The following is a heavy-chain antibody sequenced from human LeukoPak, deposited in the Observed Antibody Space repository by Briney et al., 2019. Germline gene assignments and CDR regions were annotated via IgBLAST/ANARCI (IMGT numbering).Heavy chain of an antibody. CDR2: IYRGST. V-gene: IGHV4-4*09. J-gene: IGHJ4*02. CDR3: ARSGAVAGSGYYFDS. D-gene: IGHD6-19*01. Sequence: PSETLSLTCTVSSGSISSYYWSWIRQPPGKGLEWIGYIYRGSTNYNPSLKSRVAISVDTSKNQFSLKLSSVTAADTAVYYCARSGAVAGSGYYFDSWGQGTLVTVSS. CDR1: SGSISSYY.